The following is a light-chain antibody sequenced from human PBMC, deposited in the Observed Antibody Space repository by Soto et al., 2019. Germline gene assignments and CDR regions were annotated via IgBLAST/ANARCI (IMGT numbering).Light chain of an antibody. CDR1: QGISSY. CDR2: AAS. Sequence: AIRMTQSPSSLSASTGDRVTITCRASQGISSYLAWYQQKPGKAPKLLIYAASTLQSGVPSRFSGSGSGTDFTLTMSRLQSEDFATYYCHQYYSYPLTFGGGTKVEIK. V-gene: IGKV1-8*01. CDR3: HQYYSYPLT. J-gene: IGKJ4*01.